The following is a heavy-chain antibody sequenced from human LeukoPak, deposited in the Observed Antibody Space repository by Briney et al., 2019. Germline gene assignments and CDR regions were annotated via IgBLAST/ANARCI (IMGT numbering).Heavy chain of an antibody. J-gene: IGHJ4*02. D-gene: IGHD5/OR15-5a*01. Sequence: ASVKVSCKASGYTFTNYAISWVRQAPGLGLEWMGWISNSGNTNYAQNLQGRVTMTTDTSTSTAYMELRSLRSDDTAIYYCARDRGYSVYDRSDYWGQGTLVTVSS. CDR3: ARDRGYSVYDRSDY. CDR1: GYTFTNYA. V-gene: IGHV1-18*01. CDR2: ISNSGNT.